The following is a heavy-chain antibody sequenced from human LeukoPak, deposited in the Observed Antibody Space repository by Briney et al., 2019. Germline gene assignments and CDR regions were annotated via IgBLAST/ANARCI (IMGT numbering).Heavy chain of an antibody. D-gene: IGHD5-18*01. CDR1: GYTFTSYY. CDR3: AKDGGRGYTYGLYYFDY. CDR2: INPSGGST. J-gene: IGHJ4*02. V-gene: IGHV1-46*01. Sequence: GASVKVSCKASGYTFTSYYMHWVRQAPGQGLEWMGIINPSGGSTSYAQKFQGRVTMTRDMSTSTVYMELSSLRSEDTAVYYCAKDGGRGYTYGLYYFDYWGQGTLVTVSS.